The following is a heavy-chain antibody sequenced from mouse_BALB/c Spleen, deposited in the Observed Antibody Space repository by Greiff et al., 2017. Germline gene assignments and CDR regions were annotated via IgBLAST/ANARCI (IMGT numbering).Heavy chain of an antibody. D-gene: IGHD6-1*01. CDR3: AREAVLAY. V-gene: IGHV7-3*02. J-gene: IGHJ3*01. CDR1: GFTFTDYY. CDR2: ISNNANGYTN. Sequence: EVQLVESGGGLVQPGGSLRLSCATSGFTFTDYYMSWVRQPPGKALEWLGFISNNANGYTNKYSASVKGPFTSSRANSQSILDLQMNTLRAEDWSTYYCAREAVLAYWGQGTLVTVSA.